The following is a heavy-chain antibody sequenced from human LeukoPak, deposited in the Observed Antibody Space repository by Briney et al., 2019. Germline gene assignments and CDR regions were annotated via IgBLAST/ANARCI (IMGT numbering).Heavy chain of an antibody. D-gene: IGHD4-17*01. V-gene: IGHV3-53*01. CDR3: ARGYGDPPL. CDR2: IYSGGST. CDR1: GFTVSSNY. J-gene: IGHJ4*02. Sequence: GRSLRLSCAPSGFTVSSNYISSVRQSPGKRLEWVSVIYSGGSTYYADSVKGRFTISRDNSKNTLYLQMNSLRAEDTAVYYCARGYGDPPLWGPGTLVTVSS.